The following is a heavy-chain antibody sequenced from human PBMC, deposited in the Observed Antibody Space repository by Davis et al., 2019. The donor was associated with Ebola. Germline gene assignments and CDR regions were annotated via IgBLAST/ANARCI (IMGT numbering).Heavy chain of an antibody. CDR1: GYTFTSYG. J-gene: IGHJ6*02. Sequence: ASVKVSCKASGYTFTSYGISWVRQAPGQGLEWMGWISAYNGNTNYAQKLQGRVTMTTDTSTSTAYMELSSLRSEDTAVYYCARVGSSGWYGGFAGHLYGMDVWGQGTTVTVSS. CDR2: ISAYNGNT. V-gene: IGHV1-18*01. D-gene: IGHD6-19*01. CDR3: ARVGSSGWYGGFAGHLYGMDV.